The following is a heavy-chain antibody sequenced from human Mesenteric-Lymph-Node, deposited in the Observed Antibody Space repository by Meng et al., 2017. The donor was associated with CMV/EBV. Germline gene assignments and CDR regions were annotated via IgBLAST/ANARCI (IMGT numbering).Heavy chain of an antibody. D-gene: IGHD3-3*01. J-gene: IGHJ4*02. CDR1: GFTFRGYC. V-gene: IGHV3-7*01. CDR3: ARDHPYYDFWSGYYGPSH. CDR2: IKQDGSEK. Sequence: GGSLRLSCVASGFTFRGYCMHWVRQAPGKGLEWVANIKQDGSEKYYVDSVKGRFTISRDNAKNSLYLQMNSLRAEDTAVYYCARDHPYYDFWSGYYGPSHWGQGTLVTVSS.